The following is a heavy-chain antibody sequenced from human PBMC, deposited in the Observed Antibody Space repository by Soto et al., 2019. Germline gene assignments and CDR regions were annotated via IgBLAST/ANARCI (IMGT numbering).Heavy chain of an antibody. J-gene: IGHJ3*01. Sequence: EVQLLESGGGLVQPGESLRLSCAASGFTFSYYWMHWVRQAPGMGLVWVSRIHSDGSSTTYADSVKGRFTISRDSARNTLYLQMNRLRAEDTAVYYCARGDRGAFDLWGQGTVVTVSS. CDR3: ARGDRGAFDL. CDR2: IHSDGSST. V-gene: IGHV3-74*01. CDR1: GFTFSYYW. D-gene: IGHD1-26*01.